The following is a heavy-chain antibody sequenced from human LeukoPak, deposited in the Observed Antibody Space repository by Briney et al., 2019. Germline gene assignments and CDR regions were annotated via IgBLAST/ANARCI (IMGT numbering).Heavy chain of an antibody. J-gene: IGHJ4*02. Sequence: ASVKVSCEVSGYTLTELSMHWVRQAPGRGLEWMGGFDPEDGETIYAQKFQGRVTMTEDTSTDTAYMELSSLRSEDTAVYYCATGPYSSSYDLDYWGQGTLVTVSS. CDR3: ATGPYSSSYDLDY. V-gene: IGHV1-24*01. CDR2: FDPEDGET. D-gene: IGHD6-13*01. CDR1: GYTLTELS.